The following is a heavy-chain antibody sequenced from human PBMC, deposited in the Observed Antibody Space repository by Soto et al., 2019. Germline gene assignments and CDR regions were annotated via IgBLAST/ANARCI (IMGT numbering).Heavy chain of an antibody. V-gene: IGHV4-59*08. CDR1: GGSISSYY. CDR3: ARHPTYYDILTGYYKENWFDP. J-gene: IGHJ5*02. Sequence: SSETLSLTCTVSGGSISSYYWSWIRQPPGKGLEWIGYIYYSGSTNYNPSLKSRVTISVDTSKNQFSLKLSSVTAADTAVYYCARHPTYYDILTGYYKENWFDPWGQGTLVTVSS. CDR2: IYYSGST. D-gene: IGHD3-9*01.